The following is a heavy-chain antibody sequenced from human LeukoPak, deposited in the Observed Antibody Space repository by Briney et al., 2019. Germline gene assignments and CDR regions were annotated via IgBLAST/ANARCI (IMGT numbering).Heavy chain of an antibody. Sequence: GGSLRLSCAASGFTFGYYGMNWVRQAPGKGLEWISYISSGSGTIYYADSVKGRFFISRDDAKSSLYLQVNSLRVEDTAVYYCARVASAWADDYWGQGALVTVSS. CDR3: ARVASAWADDY. CDR1: GFTFGYYG. J-gene: IGHJ4*02. CDR2: ISSGSGTI. D-gene: IGHD6-19*01. V-gene: IGHV3-48*01.